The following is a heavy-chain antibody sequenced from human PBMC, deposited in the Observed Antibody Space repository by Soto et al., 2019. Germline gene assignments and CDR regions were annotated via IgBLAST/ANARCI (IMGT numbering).Heavy chain of an antibody. D-gene: IGHD2-2*01. J-gene: IGHJ3*02. CDR1: GFTFNRHW. V-gene: IGHV3-7*01. CDR2: IKEDGSER. Sequence: GGSLRLSCAASGFTFNRHWMTWVRQAPEKGLEWVANIKEDGSERNYVDSVQGRFTISRDNAENSLFLQMNGLRAEDTAVYYCARDTGHCTSTNCYDVFDIWGQGTMVTVSS. CDR3: ARDTGHCTSTNCYDVFDI.